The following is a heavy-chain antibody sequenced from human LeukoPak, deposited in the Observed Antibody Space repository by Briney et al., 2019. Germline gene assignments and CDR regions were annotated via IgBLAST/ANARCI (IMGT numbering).Heavy chain of an antibody. V-gene: IGHV4-34*01. CDR1: GGSFSGHY. CDR3: ARGHWTSYYYYMDV. CDR2: INHSGST. D-gene: IGHD3/OR15-3a*01. Sequence: SETLSLTCAVYGGSFSGHYWSWIRQPPGKGLEWIGEINHSGSTNYNPSLKSRVTISVDTSKNQFSLKLSSVTAADTAVYYCARGHWTSYYYYMDVWGKGTTVTVSS. J-gene: IGHJ6*03.